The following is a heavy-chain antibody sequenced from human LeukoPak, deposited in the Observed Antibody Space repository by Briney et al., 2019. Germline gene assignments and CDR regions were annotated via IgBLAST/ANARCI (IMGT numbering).Heavy chain of an antibody. V-gene: IGHV4-38-2*02. Sequence: SETLSLTCTVSGYSISSGYYWGWIRQPPGKGLEWIGSIYHSGSTYYNPSLKSRVTISVDTSKNQFSLKLSSVTAADTAVYYCARDTGRGVIDYWGQGTLVTVSS. J-gene: IGHJ4*02. CDR3: ARDTGRGVIDY. CDR1: GYSISSGYY. D-gene: IGHD3-10*01. CDR2: IYHSGST.